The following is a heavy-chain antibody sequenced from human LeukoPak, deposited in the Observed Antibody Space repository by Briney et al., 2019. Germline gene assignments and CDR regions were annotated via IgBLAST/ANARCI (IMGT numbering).Heavy chain of an antibody. V-gene: IGHV3-23*01. CDR3: AKVDSDYVWGTYRPFDY. D-gene: IGHD3-16*02. CDR2: ISGGGGST. J-gene: IGHJ4*02. Sequence: GGSLRLSCAASGFTFSSYAMSWVRQAPGKGLEWVSGISGGGGSTYYADSVKGRFTISRDNSKNTLYLQMNSLRAEDTAVYYCAKVDSDYVWGTYRPFDYWGQGTLVTVSS. CDR1: GFTFSSYA.